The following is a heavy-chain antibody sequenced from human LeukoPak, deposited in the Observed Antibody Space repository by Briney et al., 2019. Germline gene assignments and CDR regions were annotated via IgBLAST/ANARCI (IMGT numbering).Heavy chain of an antibody. CDR2: FYWDDDK. CDR1: GISLSTSGVG. V-gene: IGHV2-5*02. CDR3: ALPYTSSWSAFEI. Sequence: ESGPTLVKPTQTLTLTCTLSGISLSTSGVGVAWIRQPPGKALEWLALFYWDDDKRYSPSLKSRVTITRDTSKNQVVLTMTNMAPIDAGTYYCALPYTSSWSAFEIWGQGTRVTVSS. J-gene: IGHJ3*02. D-gene: IGHD6-13*01.